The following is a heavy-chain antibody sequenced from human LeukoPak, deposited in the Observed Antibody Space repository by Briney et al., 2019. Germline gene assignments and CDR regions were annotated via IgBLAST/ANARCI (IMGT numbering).Heavy chain of an antibody. CDR2: IRYDGSNK. CDR3: AKDSTTVVATNFDY. CDR1: GFTFSSYG. J-gene: IGHJ4*02. D-gene: IGHD4-23*01. Sequence: GGSLRLSCAAPGFTFSSYGMHWVRQAPGKGLEWVAFIRYDGSNKYYADSVKGRFTISRDNSKNTLYLQMNSLRAEDTAVYYCAKDSTTVVATNFDYWGQGTLVTVSS. V-gene: IGHV3-30*02.